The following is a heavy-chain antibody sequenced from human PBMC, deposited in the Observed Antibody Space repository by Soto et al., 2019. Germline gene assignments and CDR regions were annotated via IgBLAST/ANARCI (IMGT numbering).Heavy chain of an antibody. CDR2: IYSSGST. CDR3: ARGYSYTQPVFDY. J-gene: IGHJ4*02. V-gene: IGHV3-53*01. D-gene: IGHD5-18*01. Sequence: GGSLRLSCAASGVTVSNNYMTGVRQAPGKGLEWVSFIYSSGSTYYADSVKGRFTISRDNFKNTLYLQMNSLRAEDTAVYYCARGYSYTQPVFDYWGLGTLVTVSS. CDR1: GVTVSNNY.